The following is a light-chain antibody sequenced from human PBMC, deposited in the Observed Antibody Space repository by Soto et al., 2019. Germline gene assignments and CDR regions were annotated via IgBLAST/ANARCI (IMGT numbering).Light chain of an antibody. CDR2: GAS. Sequence: EIVTTQSPVTLSVSPGERATLSCRASQSINSDLAWYQQKPGQAPRLLIYGASTRATDIPARISGSGSGTDFTLTISSLQSEDFAVYFCQQYNKWPPQYTFGQGTKLEIK. J-gene: IGKJ2*01. CDR3: QQYNKWPPQYT. CDR1: QSINSD. V-gene: IGKV3-15*01.